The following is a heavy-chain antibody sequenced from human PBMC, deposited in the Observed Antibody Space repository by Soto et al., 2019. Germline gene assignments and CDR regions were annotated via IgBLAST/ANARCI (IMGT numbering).Heavy chain of an antibody. CDR3: ASHPLTMTYLDY. CDR2: INSDGSST. CDR1: GFTFSSYW. Sequence: EVQLVESGGGLVQPGGSLRLSCAASGFTFSSYWMHWVRQAAGKGLVWVSRINSDGSSTSYADSVKGRFTISRDNAKNTVYLQMNSLRAEDTAVYYCASHPLTMTYLDYWGQGTLVTVSS. V-gene: IGHV3-74*01. J-gene: IGHJ4*02. D-gene: IGHD3-22*01.